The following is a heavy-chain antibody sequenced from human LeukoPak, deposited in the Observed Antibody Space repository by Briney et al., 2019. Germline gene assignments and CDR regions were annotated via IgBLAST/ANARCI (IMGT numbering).Heavy chain of an antibody. D-gene: IGHD3-3*01. CDR1: GFTFSSYW. V-gene: IGHV3-74*01. CDR2: INGDGRST. CDR3: AKGSYDFWSGYYF. Sequence: GGSLRLSCAASGFTFSSYWMHWVRQAPGKGLVWVSRINGDGRSTVYADSVKGRFTISRDNAKNTLYLQMNSLRAEDTAVYYCAKGSYDFWSGYYFWGQGTLVTVSS. J-gene: IGHJ4*02.